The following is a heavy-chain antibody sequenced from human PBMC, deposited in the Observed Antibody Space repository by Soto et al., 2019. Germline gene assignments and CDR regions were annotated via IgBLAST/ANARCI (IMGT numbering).Heavy chain of an antibody. CDR1: GFTFSSYA. V-gene: IGHV3-23*01. CDR3: AKSDGSYLYYYYGMDV. CDR2: ISGSGGST. Sequence: EVQLLESGGGLVQPGGSLRLSCAASGFTFSSYAMSWVRQAPGKGLEWVSAISGSGGSTYYADSVKGRFTISRDNSKNTLYLQMTSLRAEDTAVYYCAKSDGSYLYYYYGMDVWGQGTTVTVSS. D-gene: IGHD2-15*01. J-gene: IGHJ6*02.